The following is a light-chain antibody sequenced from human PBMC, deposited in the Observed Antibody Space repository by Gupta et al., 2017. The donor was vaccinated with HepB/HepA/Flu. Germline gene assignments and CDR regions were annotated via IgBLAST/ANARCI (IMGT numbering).Light chain of an antibody. Sequence: QSVLTQPPSASGTPGQRVTISCSGSSSNIGSNYVYWYHHQLPGTAPKLLIYRDNQRPSGVPDRFSGSKSGTSASLAISGLRSEDEADYYCAACNNSLSSRVFGGGTKLTVL. V-gene: IGLV1-47*01. CDR1: SSNIGSNY. J-gene: IGLJ3*02. CDR2: RDN. CDR3: AACNNSLSSRV.